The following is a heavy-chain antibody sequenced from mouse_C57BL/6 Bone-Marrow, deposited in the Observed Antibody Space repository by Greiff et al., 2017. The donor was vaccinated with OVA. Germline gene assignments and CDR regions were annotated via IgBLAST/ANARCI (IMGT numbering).Heavy chain of an antibody. CDR2: IYPGDGDT. CDR3: ATLYWDSSGYLDY. Sequence: QVQLQQSGPELVKPGASVKISCKASGYAFSSSWMNWVKQRPGKGLEWIGRIYPGDGDTNYNGKFKGKATLTADKSSSTAYMQLSSLTSEDSAVYFCATLYWDSSGYLDYWGQGTTLTVSS. D-gene: IGHD3-2*02. V-gene: IGHV1-82*01. J-gene: IGHJ2*01. CDR1: GYAFSSSW.